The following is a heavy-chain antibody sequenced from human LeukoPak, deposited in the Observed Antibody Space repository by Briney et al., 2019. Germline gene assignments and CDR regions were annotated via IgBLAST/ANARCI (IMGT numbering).Heavy chain of an antibody. CDR1: GGSISSYY. V-gene: IGHV4-4*07. Sequence: SETLSLTCTVSGGSISSYYWSWIRQPAGKGLEWIGRICTSGSTNYNPSLKSRVTISLDTSKNQFSLKLSSVTAADTAVYYCARMRSRSLGDYWGQGTLVTVSS. CDR3: ARMRSRSLGDY. J-gene: IGHJ4*02. CDR2: ICTSGST. D-gene: IGHD2-2*01.